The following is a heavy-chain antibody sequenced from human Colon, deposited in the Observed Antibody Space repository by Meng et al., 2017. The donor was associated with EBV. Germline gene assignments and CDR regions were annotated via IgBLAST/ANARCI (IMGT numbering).Heavy chain of an antibody. CDR2: IYHSGST. V-gene: IGHV4-4*02. D-gene: IGHD2-21*02. J-gene: IGHJ4*02. Sequence: VELEESGPGLVKPSGALSLTCAFSGGSLRSRNWWSWGRQPPGKGLEWIGEIYHSGSTNYNPSLKSRVTISVDESKNQFSLRLSSVTAADTAVYYCARVGAYCGGDCYHPRWGQGTLVTVSS. CDR1: GGSLRSRNW. CDR3: ARVGAYCGGDCYHPR.